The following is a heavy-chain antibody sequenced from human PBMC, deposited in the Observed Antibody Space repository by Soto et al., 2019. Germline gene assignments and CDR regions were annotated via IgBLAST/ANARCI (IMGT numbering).Heavy chain of an antibody. Sequence: GGSLRLSCGTSGFTFSSYAMSWVRQAPGKGLEWVSAISGSGGSTYYADSVKGRFTISRDKSKNTLFLQMNSLRAEDTAVYYCAKEARSSDYYDIVGGHDAFDIWGQGTMVTVSS. CDR2: ISGSGGST. V-gene: IGHV3-23*01. CDR1: GFTFSSYA. D-gene: IGHD3-22*01. J-gene: IGHJ3*02. CDR3: AKEARSSDYYDIVGGHDAFDI.